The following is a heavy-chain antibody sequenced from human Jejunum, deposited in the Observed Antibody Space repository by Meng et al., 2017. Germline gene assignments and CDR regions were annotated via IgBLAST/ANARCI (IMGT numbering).Heavy chain of an antibody. CDR1: GGSISNDY. D-gene: IGHD6-19*01. V-gene: IGHV4-59*01. J-gene: IGHJ5*02. CDR2: IYYTGKT. Sequence: EELQESGPGLVKPSETLSLPCTVSGGSISNDYWSWLRQPPGKGPEWLAYIYYTGKTNYNPSLKSRLTISIDTSKNQFSLKLNSVTAADTAVYYCARGAGWYPSWGQGTLVTVSS. CDR3: ARGAGWYPS.